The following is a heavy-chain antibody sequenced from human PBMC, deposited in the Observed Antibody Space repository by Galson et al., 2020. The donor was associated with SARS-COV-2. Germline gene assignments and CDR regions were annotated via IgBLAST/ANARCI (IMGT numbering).Heavy chain of an antibody. Sequence: GESLKISCAASGFTFSSYAMSWVRQAPGKGLEWVSAISGSGGSTYYADSVKGRFTISRDNSKNTLYLQMNSLRAEDTAVYYCASNRSPYQWEPLDYWGQGTLVTVSS. CDR3: ASNRSPYQWEPLDY. CDR2: ISGSGGST. D-gene: IGHD1-26*01. J-gene: IGHJ4*02. V-gene: IGHV3-23*01. CDR1: GFTFSSYA.